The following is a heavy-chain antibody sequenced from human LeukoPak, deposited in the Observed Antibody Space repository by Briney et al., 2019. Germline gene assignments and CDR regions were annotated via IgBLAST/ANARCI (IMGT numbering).Heavy chain of an antibody. CDR3: AKAREYYDILTGYYKNYFDY. V-gene: IGHV3-23*01. Sequence: GGSLRLSCAASGFTFSTYAMSWVRQAPGKGLEWVSAISGSGGSTFYADSVKGRFTISRDNSKNTLYPQMNSLRAEDTAVYYCAKAREYYDILTGYYKNYFDYWGQGTLVTVSS. D-gene: IGHD3-9*01. CDR2: ISGSGGST. J-gene: IGHJ4*02. CDR1: GFTFSTYA.